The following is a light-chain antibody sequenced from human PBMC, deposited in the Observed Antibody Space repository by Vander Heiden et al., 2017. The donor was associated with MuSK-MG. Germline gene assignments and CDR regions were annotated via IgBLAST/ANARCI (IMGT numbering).Light chain of an antibody. CDR2: GAS. J-gene: IGKJ1*01. Sequence: QMTQSPSSLSASVGDRVTITCRASRSISTYLNWYQQKSGKAPTLLIYGASNLQSGVPSRFSGSNSRTDFTLNITSLQRGDSATYYCQQSYSNPWTFGQGTKVEIK. CDR3: QQSYSNPWT. V-gene: IGKV1-39*01. CDR1: RSISTY.